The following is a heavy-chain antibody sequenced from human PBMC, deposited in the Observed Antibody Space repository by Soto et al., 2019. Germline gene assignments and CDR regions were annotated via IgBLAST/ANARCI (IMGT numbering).Heavy chain of an antibody. CDR2: ISYDGSNK. V-gene: IGHV3-30*18. Sequence: TGGSLRLSCAASGFTFSSYGMHWVRQAPGKGLEWVAVISYDGSNKYYADSVKGRFTISRDNSKNTLYLQMNSLRAEDTAVYYCAKVPLTTVVTRTYFDYWGQGXLVTVHS. D-gene: IGHD4-17*01. J-gene: IGHJ4*02. CDR3: AKVPLTTVVTRTYFDY. CDR1: GFTFSSYG.